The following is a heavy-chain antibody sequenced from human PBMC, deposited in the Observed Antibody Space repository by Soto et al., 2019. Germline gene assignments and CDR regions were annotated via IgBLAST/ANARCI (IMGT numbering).Heavy chain of an antibody. J-gene: IGHJ6*02. CDR2: IWYDGSNK. CDR3: ARDLCSGGSCYPDYGMDV. Sequence: QVQLVESGGGVVQPGRSLRLSCAASGFTFSSYGMHWVRQAPGKGLEWVAVIWYDGSNKYYADSVKGRFTISRDNSQNTLYLQMNSLRAEDTAVYYCARDLCSGGSCYPDYGMDVWGRGTTVAVSS. D-gene: IGHD2-15*01. CDR1: GFTFSSYG. V-gene: IGHV3-33*01.